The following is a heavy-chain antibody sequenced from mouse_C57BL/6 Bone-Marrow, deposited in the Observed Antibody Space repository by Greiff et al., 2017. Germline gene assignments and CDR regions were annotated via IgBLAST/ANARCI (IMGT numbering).Heavy chain of an antibody. J-gene: IGHJ3*01. CDR2: IDPSDSYT. V-gene: IGHV1-59*01. Sequence: QLQQPGAELVRPGTSVKLSCKASGYTFTSYWMHWVKQRPGQGLEWIGVIDPSDSYTNYNQKFKGKATLTVDTSSSTAYMQLSSLTSEDSAVYYCARGLGRFAYWGQGTLVTVSA. CDR3: ARGLGRFAY. D-gene: IGHD4-1*01. CDR1: GYTFTSYW.